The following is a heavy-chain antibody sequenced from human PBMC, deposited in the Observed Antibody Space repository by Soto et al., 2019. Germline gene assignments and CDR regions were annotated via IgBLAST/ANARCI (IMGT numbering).Heavy chain of an antibody. Sequence: PSQTLPLTCAISGDSVSSNSAAWNWIRQSPSRGLEWLGRTYYRSKWYNDYAVSVKSRITINPDTSKNQFSLQLNSVTPEDSAVYYCAREEYDVVEGIAARPIQFGIYYYGMDVWGQGTTVTVSS. V-gene: IGHV6-1*01. CDR1: GDSVSSNSAA. D-gene: IGHD6-6*01. CDR3: AREEYDVVEGIAARPIQFGIYYYGMDV. CDR2: TYYRSKWYN. J-gene: IGHJ6*02.